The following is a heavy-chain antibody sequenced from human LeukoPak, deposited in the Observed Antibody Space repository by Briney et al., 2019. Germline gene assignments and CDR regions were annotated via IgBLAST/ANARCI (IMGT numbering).Heavy chain of an antibody. V-gene: IGHV4-59*01. Sequence: SETLSLTCTISGGSISNYYWSWIRQPSGKGLEWIGYVYYSGSTNYNPSLRGRVTISIESSKNRFSLNLGSVTAADTAVYYCARLPSGGYPTYFDYWGQGNLVTVSS. CDR2: VYYSGST. CDR1: GGSISNYY. J-gene: IGHJ4*02. CDR3: ARLPSGGYPTYFDY. D-gene: IGHD1-26*01.